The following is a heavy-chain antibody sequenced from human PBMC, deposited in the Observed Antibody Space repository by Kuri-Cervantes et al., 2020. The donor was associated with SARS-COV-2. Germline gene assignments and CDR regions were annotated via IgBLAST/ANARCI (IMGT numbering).Heavy chain of an antibody. CDR2: ISYDGSNK. CDR3: ARDSIITHLFGEGTIWGGAFDI. J-gene: IGHJ3*02. D-gene: IGHD3-16*01. Sequence: GGSLRLSCAASGFTFSSYAMHWVRQAPGKGLEWVAVISYDGSNKYYADSVKGRFTISRDNSKNTLYLQMNSLRAEDTAVYYCARDSIITHLFGEGTIWGGAFDIWGQGTMVTVSS. V-gene: IGHV3-30-3*01. CDR1: GFTFSSYA.